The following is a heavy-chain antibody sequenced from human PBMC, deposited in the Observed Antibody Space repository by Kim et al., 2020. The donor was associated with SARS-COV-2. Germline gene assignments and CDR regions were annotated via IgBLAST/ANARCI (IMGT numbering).Heavy chain of an antibody. V-gene: IGHV3-23*01. CDR3: ASHVATMIVVSSGRYFEH. D-gene: IGHD3-22*01. J-gene: IGHJ4*02. CDR1: GLNFRNFA. CDR2: ISGSGYST. Sequence: GGSLRLSCAASGLNFRNFAMSWVRQTPGKGLEWVSTISGSGYSTYYADSVKGRFTVSRDNSNNTLFLQMNTLSVDDTAVYFCASHVATMIVVSSGRYFEHWGQGTLVTVSS.